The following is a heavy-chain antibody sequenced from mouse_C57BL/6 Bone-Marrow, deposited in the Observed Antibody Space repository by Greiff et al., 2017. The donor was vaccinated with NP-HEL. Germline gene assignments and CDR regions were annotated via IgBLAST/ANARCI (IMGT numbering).Heavy chain of an antibody. CDR2: ISSGSSTI. Sequence: EVMLVASGGGLVKPGGSLKLSCAASGFTFSDYGMHWVRQAPEKGLEWVAYISSGSSTIYYADTVKGRFTISRDNAKNTLFLQMTSLRSEDTAMYYCARGPIYYYFFDYWGQGTTLTVSS. J-gene: IGHJ2*01. D-gene: IGHD1-1*01. CDR3: ARGPIYYYFFDY. V-gene: IGHV5-17*01. CDR1: GFTFSDYG.